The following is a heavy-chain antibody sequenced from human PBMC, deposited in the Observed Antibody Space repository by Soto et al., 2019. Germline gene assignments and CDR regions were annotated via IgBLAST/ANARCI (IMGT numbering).Heavy chain of an antibody. CDR3: ASRPGYCTNGVCYNHFDY. V-gene: IGHV4-34*01. CDR2: INHSGST. CDR1: GGSFSGYY. D-gene: IGHD2-8*01. J-gene: IGHJ4*02. Sequence: SETLSLTCAVYGGSFSGYYWSWIRQPPGKGLEWIGEINHSGSTNYNPSLKSRVTISVDTSKNQFSLKLSSVTAADTAVYYCASRPGYCTNGVCYNHFDYWGQGILVTVSS.